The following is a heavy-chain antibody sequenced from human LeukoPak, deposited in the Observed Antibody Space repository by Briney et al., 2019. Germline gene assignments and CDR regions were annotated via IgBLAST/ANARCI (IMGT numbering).Heavy chain of an antibody. V-gene: IGHV3-23*01. CDR3: AKVRYSSSWFDY. J-gene: IGHJ5*01. CDR2: ISGSGGST. CDR1: GFTFSSYA. D-gene: IGHD6-13*01. Sequence: GGSLRLSCAASGFTFSSYAMSWVRQAPGKGLEWVSAISGSGGSTYYADSVEGRFTISRDNSKNTLYLQMNSLRAEDTAVYYCAKVRYSSSWFDYWGQGTLVTVSS.